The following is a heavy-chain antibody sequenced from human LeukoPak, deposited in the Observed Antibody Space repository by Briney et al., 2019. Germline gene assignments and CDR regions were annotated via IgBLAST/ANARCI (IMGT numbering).Heavy chain of an antibody. CDR1: GFTFSSYA. D-gene: IGHD2-2*01. V-gene: IGHV3-30-3*01. CDR2: ISYDGSNK. Sequence: GRSLRLSCAASGFTFSSYAMHWVRQAPGKGLEWVAVISYDGSNKYYADSVKGRITISRDNAKNSLYLQMNSLRAEDTAVYYCARDRKEGYCSSTSCPLDYWGQGTLVTVSS. CDR3: ARDRKEGYCSSTSCPLDY. J-gene: IGHJ4*02.